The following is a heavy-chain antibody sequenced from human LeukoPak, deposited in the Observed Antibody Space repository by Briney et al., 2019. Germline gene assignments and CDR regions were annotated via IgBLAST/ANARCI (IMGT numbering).Heavy chain of an antibody. Sequence: GASVKVSCKASGYTFTSYYMHWVRQAPGQGLEWMGIINPSGGNTSSAQKFQGRVTMTRDMSTSTVYMELSSLRSEDTAVYYCARGPSYCSSTSCYALHYMDVWGKGTTVTVSS. CDR1: GYTFTSYY. V-gene: IGHV1-46*01. D-gene: IGHD2-2*01. CDR2: INPSGGNT. CDR3: ARGPSYCSSTSCYALHYMDV. J-gene: IGHJ6*03.